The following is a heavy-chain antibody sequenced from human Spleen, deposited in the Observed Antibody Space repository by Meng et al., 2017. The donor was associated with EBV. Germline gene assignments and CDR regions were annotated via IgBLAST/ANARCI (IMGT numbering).Heavy chain of an antibody. CDR3: ARGVTKSSGTFDP. Sequence: VHLVQLGSELGKPGPSVTVSCKPSAYTFTTHPLHCALQTPGQRLKWMGWISTDTGTQTYAQGFTGRFVFPLDTSLSTAYLQISRPQSDDTAVYYCARGVTKSSGTFDPWGQGTLVTVSS. CDR2: ISTDTGTQ. D-gene: IGHD1-14*01. V-gene: IGHV7-4-1*02. J-gene: IGHJ5*02. CDR1: AYTFTTHP.